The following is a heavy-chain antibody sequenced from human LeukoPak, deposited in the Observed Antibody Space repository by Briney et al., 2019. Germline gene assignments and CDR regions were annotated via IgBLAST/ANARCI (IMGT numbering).Heavy chain of an antibody. CDR2: IYSSGST. J-gene: IGHJ4*02. CDR3: ARRSWYVDY. V-gene: IGHV4-59*08. CDR1: GGSLSSYY. D-gene: IGHD6-13*01. Sequence: PETLSLTCTVSGGSLSSYYWSWIRQPPGKGLEWIGYIYSSGSTNYNPSLESRVTISEDTSKNQFSLKLRSVTAADTAIYYCARRSWYVDYWGQGTLVTVSS.